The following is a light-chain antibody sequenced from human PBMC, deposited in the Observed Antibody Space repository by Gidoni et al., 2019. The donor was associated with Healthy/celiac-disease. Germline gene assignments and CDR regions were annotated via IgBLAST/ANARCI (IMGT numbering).Light chain of an antibody. V-gene: IGKV1-39*01. CDR2: AAS. Sequence: DTQMPQSPSSLSASVGDRVTSTCRASQSISSYLNWYQQKPGKATKLLIYAASSLQSGVPSRFSGSGSGTDFTLTISRLQPEDFATYYCQHSYSTPPTFGQGTKVEIK. J-gene: IGKJ1*01. CDR1: QSISSY. CDR3: QHSYSTPPT.